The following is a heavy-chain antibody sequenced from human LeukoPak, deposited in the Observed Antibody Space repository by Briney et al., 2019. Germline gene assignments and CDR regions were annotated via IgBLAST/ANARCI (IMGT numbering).Heavy chain of an antibody. J-gene: IGHJ4*02. V-gene: IGHV1-24*01. CDR3: ATGPGVAAAGNRDY. CDR1: GYTLTELS. Sequence: ASVKVSCKVSGYTLTELSVHWVRQAPGKGLEWMGGFDPEDGETIYAQKFQGRVTMTEDTSSDTAYMELSSLRSEDTAVYYCATGPGVAAAGNRDYWGQGTLVTVSS. CDR2: FDPEDGET. D-gene: IGHD6-13*01.